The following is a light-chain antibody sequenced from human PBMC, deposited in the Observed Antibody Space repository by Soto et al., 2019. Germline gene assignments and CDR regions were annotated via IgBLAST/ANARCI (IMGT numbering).Light chain of an antibody. V-gene: IGLV1-40*01. J-gene: IGLJ7*01. CDR3: QSYDSSLSGFAV. CDR2: GNS. Sequence: QSVLTQPPSVSGAPGQRVTISCTGSSSNIGAGYVVHWYQQLPGTAPKLLIYGNSNRPSGVPDRFSGSKSGTSASLAITGLQAEDEADYYCQSYDSSLSGFAVFGGGTQLTVL. CDR1: SSNIGAGYV.